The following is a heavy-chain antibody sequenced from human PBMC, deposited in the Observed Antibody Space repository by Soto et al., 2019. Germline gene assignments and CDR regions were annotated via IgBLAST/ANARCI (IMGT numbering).Heavy chain of an antibody. Sequence: ASVKVSCKASGYTLISYYMHWVRQAPGHGLQWMGWINTKNGVTKYAQRFQDRVTMTRDASINTAYMQLSRLTSDDAAVYYCASLDYYDSTSGEDYWGQGTLVTVSS. D-gene: IGHD3-22*01. J-gene: IGHJ4*02. CDR1: GYTLISYY. V-gene: IGHV1-2*02. CDR3: ASLDYYDSTSGEDY. CDR2: INTKNGVT.